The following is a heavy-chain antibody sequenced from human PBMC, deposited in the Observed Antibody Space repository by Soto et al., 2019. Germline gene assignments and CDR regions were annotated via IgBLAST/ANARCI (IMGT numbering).Heavy chain of an antibody. J-gene: IGHJ5*02. D-gene: IGHD3-3*01. V-gene: IGHV4-4*07. Sequence: QVHLQQSGPGLVKPSETLSLSCTVSGGSMTSYYWTWIRRAAGKGLEWIGHVYSSGGTHYNPSLRSRVTISLDTSKNQFSLRLSSVTEADTAVYFCARGQRFSDWFDPWGQGTLVNVSS. CDR2: VYSSGGT. CDR1: GGSMTSYY. CDR3: ARGQRFSDWFDP.